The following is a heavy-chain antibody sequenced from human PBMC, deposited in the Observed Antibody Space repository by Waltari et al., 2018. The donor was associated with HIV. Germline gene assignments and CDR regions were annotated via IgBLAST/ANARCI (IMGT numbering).Heavy chain of an antibody. CDR2: IYPGDSDT. CDR3: ARRKSGVMTTVSPVDY. V-gene: IGHV5-51*03. J-gene: IGHJ4*02. CDR1: GYSFTNYW. D-gene: IGHD4-17*01. Sequence: EVQLVQSRAEVKKPGESLKISCKASGYSFTNYWIGWVRQTPGKGLEWVGIIYPGDSDTRDSPSLQGQVTISSDKSINTAFLQWSSLKASDTAMYYCARRKSGVMTTVSPVDYWGQGTLVTVSS.